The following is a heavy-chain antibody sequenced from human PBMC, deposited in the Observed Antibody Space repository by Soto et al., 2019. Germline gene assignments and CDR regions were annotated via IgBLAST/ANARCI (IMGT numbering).Heavy chain of an antibody. D-gene: IGHD5-18*01. V-gene: IGHV1-2*04. J-gene: IGHJ6*02. Sequence: QGLEWMGWINPNSGGTNYAQKFQGWVTMTRDTSISTAYMELSRLRSDDTAVYYCARVNGYSYGIYGMDVWGQGTTVTVSS. CDR2: INPNSGGT. CDR3: ARVNGYSYGIYGMDV.